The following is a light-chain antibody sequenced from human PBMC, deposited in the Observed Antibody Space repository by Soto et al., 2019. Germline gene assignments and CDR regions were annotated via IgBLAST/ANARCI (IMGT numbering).Light chain of an antibody. V-gene: IGKV3-20*01. J-gene: IGKJ3*01. CDR2: GAF. CDR1: QSVSSNY. Sequence: EIVLTQSPGTLSLSPGERATLSCRASQSVSSNYLAWYQQKPGQAPRLLIYGAFSRATGIPERFSGSGSGTDFTLTISRQDPEYFAVYCRQQYVSSLFIFGPGTKVDIK. CDR3: QQYVSSLFI.